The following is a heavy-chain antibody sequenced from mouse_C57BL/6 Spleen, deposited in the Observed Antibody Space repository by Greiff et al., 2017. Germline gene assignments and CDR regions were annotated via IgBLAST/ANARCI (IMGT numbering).Heavy chain of an antibody. Sequence: QVQLQQPGAELVKPGASVKLSCKASGYTFTSYWMHWVKQRPGQGLEWIGMIHPNSGSTNYNEKFKSKATLTVDKSSSTAYMQLSSLTSEDSAVYYCANYGNYVPYAMDYWGQGTSVTVSS. CDR1: GYTFTSYW. J-gene: IGHJ4*01. D-gene: IGHD2-1*01. CDR2: IHPNSGST. V-gene: IGHV1-64*01. CDR3: ANYGNYVPYAMDY.